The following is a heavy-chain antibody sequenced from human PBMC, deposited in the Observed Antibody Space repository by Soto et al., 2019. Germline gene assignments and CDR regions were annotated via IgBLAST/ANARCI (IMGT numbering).Heavy chain of an antibody. V-gene: IGHV3-53*01. CDR1: GFTVSNNY. CDR2: IYGGGTT. CDR3: VQTTGWPGFDF. J-gene: IGHJ4*02. Sequence: GGPIRLPCTASGFTVSNNYITWIRQAPGKGLEWVSVIYGGGTTYYADSVKGRFTISRDNSKNTLYLQVNSLRAEDTAVYYCVQTTGWPGFDFWGQGTLVTVSS. D-gene: IGHD6-19*01.